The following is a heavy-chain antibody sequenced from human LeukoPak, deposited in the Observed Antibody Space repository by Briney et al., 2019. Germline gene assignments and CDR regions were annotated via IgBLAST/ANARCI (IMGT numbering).Heavy chain of an antibody. CDR2: ISGSGGST. D-gene: IGHD3-10*01. CDR3: AKDSYYYGSGSYYSAPYYFDY. CDR1: GFTFSSYA. J-gene: IGHJ4*02. V-gene: IGHV3-23*01. Sequence: GGSLRLSCAASGFTFSSYAMSWVRQAPGKGLEWVSAISGSGGSTYYADSVKGRFTISRDNSKNTLYLQMNSLRAEDTAVHYCAKDSYYYGSGSYYSAPYYFDYWGQGTLVTVSS.